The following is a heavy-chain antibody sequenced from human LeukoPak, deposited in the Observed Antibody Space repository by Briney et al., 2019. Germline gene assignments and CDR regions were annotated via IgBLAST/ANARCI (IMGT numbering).Heavy chain of an antibody. CDR3: ARGPSGYHNT. CDR2: ISSSSSYI. J-gene: IGHJ4*02. Sequence: GGSLRLSCAASGFIFSSYNMNWVRQAPGKGLEWVSFISSSSSYIYYADSVKGRFTISRDNSKNTLYLQMNSLRAEDTAVYYCARGPSGYHNTGGQGTLVTVSS. CDR1: GFIFSSYN. D-gene: IGHD5-12*01. V-gene: IGHV3-21*01.